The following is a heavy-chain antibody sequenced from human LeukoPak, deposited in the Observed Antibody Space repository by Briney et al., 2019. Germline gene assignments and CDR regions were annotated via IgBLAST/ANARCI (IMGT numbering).Heavy chain of an antibody. J-gene: IGHJ6*02. CDR2: IYYTGST. V-gene: IGHV4-39*07. D-gene: IGHD1-1*01. Sequence: PSETLSLTCTVSGGSITSSSYYWGWIRQPPGKGPEWIGSIYYTGSTNYNPSLKSRVTISLDTSKNQFSLKLSSVTAADTAVYYCARDYYLTNNWYGMDVWGQGTTVTVSS. CDR3: ARDYYLTNNWYGMDV. CDR1: GGSITSSSYY.